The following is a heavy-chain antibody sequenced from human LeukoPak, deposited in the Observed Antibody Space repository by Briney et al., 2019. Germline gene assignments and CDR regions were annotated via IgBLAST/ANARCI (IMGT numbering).Heavy chain of an antibody. V-gene: IGHV1-69*05. CDR3: ARDKRGRSSSWYYDY. J-gene: IGHJ4*02. CDR2: IIPIFGTA. D-gene: IGHD6-13*01. CDR1: GGTFSSYA. Sequence: ASVKVSCKASGGTFSSYAISWVRQAPGQGLEWMGRIIPIFGTANYAQKFQGRVTMTRDTSISTAYMELSRLRSDDTAVYYCARDKRGRSSSWYYDYWGQGTLVTVSS.